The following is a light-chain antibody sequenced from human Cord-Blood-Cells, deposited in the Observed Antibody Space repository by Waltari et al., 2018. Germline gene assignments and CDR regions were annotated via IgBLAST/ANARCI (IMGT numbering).Light chain of an antibody. CDR1: KLVYTY. V-gene: IGLV3-1*01. J-gene: IGLJ1*01. CDR3: QAWDSSTYV. CDR2: QDS. Sequence: SYELTHPPSVSVSPGLTASTTCPGDKLVYTYACWYQQKPGQFPVLVIYQDSKRPPGIPERVAGSNSGNTATLTSRGTQAMDEADYYCQAWDSSTYVFGTGTKVTVL.